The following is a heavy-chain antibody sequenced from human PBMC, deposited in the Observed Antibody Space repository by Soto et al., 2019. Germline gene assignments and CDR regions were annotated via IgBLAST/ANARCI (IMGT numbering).Heavy chain of an antibody. CDR3: AKGTEAVAGNYFDL. D-gene: IGHD6-19*01. J-gene: IGHJ2*01. V-gene: IGHV3-23*01. CDR2: ISGSGSST. Sequence: EVQLLESGGDLVQPGGSLRLSCVASGFTFSSYAMNWVRQAPGKGLEWVSTISGSGSSTSYADSVKGRFSISRDNPKTTLFLQMTSLCAEDTAVYYCAKGTEAVAGNYFDLWGRGTLVTVSS. CDR1: GFTFSSYA.